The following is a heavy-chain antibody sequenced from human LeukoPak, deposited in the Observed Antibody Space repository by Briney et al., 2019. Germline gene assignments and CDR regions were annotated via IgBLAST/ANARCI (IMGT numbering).Heavy chain of an antibody. CDR2: IYHSGGS. D-gene: IGHD1-1*01. CDR1: GYSISNDYY. J-gene: IGHJ5*02. CDR3: AKAGTTGIHHWFDP. V-gene: IGHV4-38-2*01. Sequence: SETLSLTCVVSGYSISNDYYWGWIRQPPGKGLERIGNIYHSGGSYYNPSLKSRVTILVDTSKNQFPLKLSSVTAADTAVYYCAKAGTTGIHHWFDPWGQGNLVTVSS.